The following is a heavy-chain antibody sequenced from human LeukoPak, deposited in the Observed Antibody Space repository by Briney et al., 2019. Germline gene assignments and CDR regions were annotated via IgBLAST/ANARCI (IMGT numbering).Heavy chain of an antibody. V-gene: IGHV3-21*01. Sequence: GGSLRLSCAASGFTFSSYSMNWVRQAPGKGLEWVSSISSSSSYIYYADSVKGRFTISGDNSKNTLYLQMNSLRAEDTAVYCCAKGGHADYGDYSHLWYFDLWGRGTLVTVSS. CDR2: ISSSSSYI. D-gene: IGHD4-17*01. J-gene: IGHJ2*01. CDR3: AKGGHADYGDYSHLWYFDL. CDR1: GFTFSSYS.